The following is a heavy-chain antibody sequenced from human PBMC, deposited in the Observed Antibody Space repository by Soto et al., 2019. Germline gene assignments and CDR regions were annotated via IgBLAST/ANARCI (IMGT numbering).Heavy chain of an antibody. D-gene: IGHD1-7*01. CDR1: GGTFSSYA. CDR2: IIPIFGTA. Sequence: SVKVSCKASGGTFSSYAISWVRQAPGQGLEWMGGIIPIFGTANYAQKFQGRVTITADESTSTAYMELSSLRSEDTAEYYFARDERNYRWAYGMDVWGQGTTVTVSS. CDR3: ARDERNYRWAYGMDV. J-gene: IGHJ6*02. V-gene: IGHV1-69*13.